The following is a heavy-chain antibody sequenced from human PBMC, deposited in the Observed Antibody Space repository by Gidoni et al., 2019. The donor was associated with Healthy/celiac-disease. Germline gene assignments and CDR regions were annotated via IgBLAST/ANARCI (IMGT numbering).Heavy chain of an antibody. Sequence: VQLVQSGAEVKKPGASVKVSCKASGYTFSSYDINWVRQATGQGLEWMGWMNPNSGNTGYAQKFQGRVNMTRNTSISTAYMELSSLRSEDTAVYYCARGAYYDSSGYYYSDAFDIWGQGTMVTVSS. J-gene: IGHJ3*02. CDR1: GYTFSSYD. CDR2: MNPNSGNT. CDR3: ARGAYYDSSGYYYSDAFDI. V-gene: IGHV1-8*01. D-gene: IGHD3-22*01.